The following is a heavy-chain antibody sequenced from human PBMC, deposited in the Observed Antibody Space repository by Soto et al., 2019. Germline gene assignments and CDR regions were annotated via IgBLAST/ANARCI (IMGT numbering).Heavy chain of an antibody. Sequence: PSATLSLTCTVSGCSISSGDCYWSWIRQPPGKGLEWIGYIYYSGSTYYNPSLKSRVTISVDTSKNQFSLNLSSVTAADTAMYYCARAGVATIYPGNNWFDPWGQGTLVTVS. D-gene: IGHD5-12*01. CDR3: ARAGVATIYPGNNWFDP. CDR2: IYYSGST. J-gene: IGHJ5*02. CDR1: GCSISSGDCY. V-gene: IGHV4-30-4*01.